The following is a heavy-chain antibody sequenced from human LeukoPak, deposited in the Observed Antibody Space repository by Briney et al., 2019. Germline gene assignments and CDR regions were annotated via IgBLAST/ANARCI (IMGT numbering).Heavy chain of an antibody. V-gene: IGHV4-59*01. CDR3: ARETSQKGAHYMDV. CDR1: GGSISSYY. D-gene: IGHD3-16*01. CDR2: IYYSGST. Sequence: SETLSLTCTVSGGSISSYYWSWIRQPPGKGLEWIGYIYYSGSTNYNPSLKSRLTISVDASKNQFSLKLSSVTAADAAVYYCARETSQKGAHYMDVWGKGTTVTISS. J-gene: IGHJ6*03.